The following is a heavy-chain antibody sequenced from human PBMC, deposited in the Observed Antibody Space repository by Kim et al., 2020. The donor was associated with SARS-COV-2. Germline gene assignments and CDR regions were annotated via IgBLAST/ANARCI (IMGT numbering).Heavy chain of an antibody. CDR3: ARDLITGYYYYGMDV. CDR2: INPNSGGT. Sequence: ASVKVSCKASGYTFTGYYMHWVRQAPGQGLEWMGWINPNSGGTNYAQKFQGRVTMTRDTSISTAYMELSRLRSDDTAVYYCARDLITGYYYYGMDVWGQGTTVTVSS. D-gene: IGHD3-16*01. J-gene: IGHJ6*02. V-gene: IGHV1-2*02. CDR1: GYTFTGYY.